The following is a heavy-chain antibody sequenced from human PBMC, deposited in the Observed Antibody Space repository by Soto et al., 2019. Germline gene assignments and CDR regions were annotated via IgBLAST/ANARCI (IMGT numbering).Heavy chain of an antibody. V-gene: IGHV3-30*18. J-gene: IGHJ4*02. Sequence: GGSLRLSCAASGFTFSSYGMHWVRQAPGKGLEWVAVISYDGSNKYYADSVKGRFTISRDNSKNTLYLQMNSLRAEDTAVYYCAKGSANYYDSSGPDYWGQGTLVTVSS. CDR3: AKGSANYYDSSGPDY. CDR2: ISYDGSNK. D-gene: IGHD3-22*01. CDR1: GFTFSSYG.